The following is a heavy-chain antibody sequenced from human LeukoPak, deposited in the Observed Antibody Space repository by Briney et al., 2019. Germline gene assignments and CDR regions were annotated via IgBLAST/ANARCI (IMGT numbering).Heavy chain of an antibody. Sequence: SVKVSCKASGGPFSSYAISWVRQAPGQGLEWMGGIIPIVGTANYAQKFQGRVTITADESTSTAYMELSSLRSEDTAVYYCARDETGTYNWFDPWGQGSLVTVSS. CDR2: IIPIVGTA. J-gene: IGHJ5*02. CDR3: ARDETGTYNWFDP. D-gene: IGHD1-1*01. V-gene: IGHV1-69*13. CDR1: GGPFSSYA.